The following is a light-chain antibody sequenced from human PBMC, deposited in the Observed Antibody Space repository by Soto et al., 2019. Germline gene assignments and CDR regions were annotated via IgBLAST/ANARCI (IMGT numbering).Light chain of an antibody. V-gene: IGLV1-51*01. CDR1: SSNIGNNY. J-gene: IGLJ3*02. CDR2: GNN. Sequence: QSALTQPPSVSAAPGQKVTISCSGSSSNIGNNYVSWYQQLPGTAPKLLIYGNNKRPSGIPDRFSGSKSGTSASLAITGLQAEDEADYYCQAYDYSLTASVFGGGTKLTVL. CDR3: QAYDYSLTASV.